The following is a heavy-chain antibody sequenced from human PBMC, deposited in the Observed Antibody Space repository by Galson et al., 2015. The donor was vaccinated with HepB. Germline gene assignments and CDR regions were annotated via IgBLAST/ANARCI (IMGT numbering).Heavy chain of an antibody. V-gene: IGHV3-48*01. CDR2: ISSSSSTM. Sequence: SLRLSCAASGFTFGSYNMNWVRQAPGKGLEWVSHISSSSSTMYYAGSVKGRFTISRDNVKNSLYLQMNNLRAEDTAVYYCARGRSYSYMDVWGTGTTVTVSS. CDR3: ARGRSYSYMDV. CDR1: GFTFGSYN. J-gene: IGHJ6*03.